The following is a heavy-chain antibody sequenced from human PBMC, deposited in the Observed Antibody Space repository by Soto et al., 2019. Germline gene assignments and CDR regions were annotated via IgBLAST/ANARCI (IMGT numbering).Heavy chain of an antibody. D-gene: IGHD1-26*01. CDR2: IIPIFGAA. CDR3: ARETPHSVGATFSGRNWFDP. V-gene: IGHV1-69*13. J-gene: IGHJ5*02. Sequence: SVKVSCKASGGTFSSYAISWVRQAPGQGLEWMGGIIPIFGAANYAQKFQGRVTITADESTSTAYMELSSLRSEDTAVYYCARETPHSVGATFSGRNWFDPWGQGTLVTVSS. CDR1: GGTFSSYA.